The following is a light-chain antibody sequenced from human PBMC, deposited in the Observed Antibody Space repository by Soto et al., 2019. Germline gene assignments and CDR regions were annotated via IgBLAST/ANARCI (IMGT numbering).Light chain of an antibody. J-gene: IGKJ5*01. V-gene: IGKV3-15*01. CDR3: QQYNNWPPIT. CDR2: GAS. CDR1: QSISNN. Sequence: EIVLTQSPGTLPLSPGERATLSCRASQSISNNLAWYQQQPGQTPRLLIYGASTTATGIPARFSGSGSGTEFTLTISSLQSEDFAVYYCQQYNNWPPITFGQGTRLEIK.